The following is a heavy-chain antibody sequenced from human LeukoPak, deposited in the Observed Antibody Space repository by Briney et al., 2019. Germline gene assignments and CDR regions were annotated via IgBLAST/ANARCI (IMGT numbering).Heavy chain of an antibody. CDR3: ARLVAGYFDY. CDR2: IYYSGST. D-gene: IGHD2-2*01. V-gene: IGHV4-59*08. J-gene: IGHJ4*02. CDR1: GGSISSYY. Sequence: SETLSLTCTVSGGSISSYYWSWIRQPPGKGLEWIGYIYYSGSTNYNPSLKSRVTISVDTSKNQFSLKLSSVTAADTAAYYCARLVAGYFDYWGQGTLVTVSS.